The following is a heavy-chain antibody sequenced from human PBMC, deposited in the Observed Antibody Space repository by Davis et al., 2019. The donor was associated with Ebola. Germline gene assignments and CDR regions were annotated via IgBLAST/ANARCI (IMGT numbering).Heavy chain of an antibody. CDR1: GFTFSDYA. CDR2: ISYDGTNK. Sequence: GESLKISCAASGFTFSDYAIHWVRQAPGKGLEWVAVISYDGTNKYYADSVKGGFTISRDNSKNTLYLQMNSLRAEDTAVYYCARGYRGLGYYFDYWGQGTLVTVSS. V-gene: IGHV3-30-3*01. D-gene: IGHD3-10*01. J-gene: IGHJ4*02. CDR3: ARGYRGLGYYFDY.